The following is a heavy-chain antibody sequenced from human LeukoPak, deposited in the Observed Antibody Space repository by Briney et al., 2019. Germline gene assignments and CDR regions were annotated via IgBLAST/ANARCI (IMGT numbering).Heavy chain of an antibody. Sequence: SVTLSLTCTVSGGSINNYYWSRIRQPAGKGLEWIGRIYTSGGTNYNPSLKSRVTMSVDTSKNQFSLKLSSVTAADTAFYYCARVSYYYYDMDVWGKGTTVTISS. CDR3: ARVSYYYYDMDV. CDR1: GGSINNYY. V-gene: IGHV4-4*07. CDR2: IYTSGGT. J-gene: IGHJ6*03.